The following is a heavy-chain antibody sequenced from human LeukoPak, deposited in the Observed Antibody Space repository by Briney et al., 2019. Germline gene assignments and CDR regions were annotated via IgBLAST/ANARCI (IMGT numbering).Heavy chain of an antibody. CDR3: ARDAGNSGYGCDL. V-gene: IGHV3-48*01. CDR1: GFTFSGSA. CDR2: IRSTGDT. D-gene: IGHD5-12*01. J-gene: IGHJ5*02. Sequence: GGSLRLSCATSGFTFSGSAMHWVRQAPGKGLEWVSHIRSTGDTFYADSVKGRFTISRDNARNSLYLQMNSLRAEDTAMYYCARDAGNSGYGCDLWGQGTLVTVSS.